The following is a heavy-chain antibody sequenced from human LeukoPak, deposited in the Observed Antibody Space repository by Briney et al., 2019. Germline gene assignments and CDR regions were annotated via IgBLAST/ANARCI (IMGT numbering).Heavy chain of an antibody. D-gene: IGHD3-10*01. CDR3: ARRGRGDAFDI. V-gene: IGHV5-51*01. CDR2: INAGDSDT. J-gene: IGHJ3*02. CDR1: GYILTSYW. Sequence: GESLKISCEGSGYILTSYWIGWVRQMPGKGLEWMGIINAGDSDTRYSPSFQGQVTISADKSIRTAYLQWSSLKASDTAMYYCARRGRGDAFDIWGQGTMVTVSS.